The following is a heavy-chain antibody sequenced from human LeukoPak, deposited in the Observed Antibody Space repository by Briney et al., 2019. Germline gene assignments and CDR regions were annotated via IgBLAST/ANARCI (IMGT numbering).Heavy chain of an antibody. Sequence: SETLSLTCAVYGGSFSGYYWSWIRQPPGKGLEWIGEINHSGSTNYNPSLKSRVTISVDTSKNRFSLKLSSVTAADTAVYYCAREARGIVVVQTYYFDYWGQGTLVTVSS. D-gene: IGHD3-22*01. CDR2: INHSGST. V-gene: IGHV4-34*01. J-gene: IGHJ4*02. CDR1: GGSFSGYY. CDR3: AREARGIVVVQTYYFDY.